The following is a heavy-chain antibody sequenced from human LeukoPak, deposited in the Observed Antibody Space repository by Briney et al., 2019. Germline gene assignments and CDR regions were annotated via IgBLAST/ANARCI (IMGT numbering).Heavy chain of an antibody. CDR3: ARLAEWELRAFDI. CDR2: IAPSSGTT. D-gene: IGHD1-26*01. V-gene: IGHV1-46*01. CDR1: GYTFTSNY. Sequence: GASVKVSCKASGYTFTSNYMHWVRQAPGQGLEWMGVIAPSSGTTSYAQKFQGRVTMTRDTSTSTLYMELSSLTSEDTAVYYCARLAEWELRAFDIWGQGTMVTVSS. J-gene: IGHJ3*02.